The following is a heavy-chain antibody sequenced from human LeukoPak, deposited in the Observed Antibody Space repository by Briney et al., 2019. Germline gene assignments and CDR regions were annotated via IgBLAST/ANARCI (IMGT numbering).Heavy chain of an antibody. CDR3: XXXXXXXXXXXYXXV. J-gene: IGHJ6*03. V-gene: IGHV3-7*01. Sequence: XAXXGFTFXSYWMSWVRQAPGTGLEWVAHIKQDGSEKYYVDSVKGRFTISRDNAKKSLYLQMNSLRADDTAVYYCXXXXXXXXXXXYXXVWGKGTTVIVSS. CDR2: IKQDGSEK. CDR1: GFTFXSYW.